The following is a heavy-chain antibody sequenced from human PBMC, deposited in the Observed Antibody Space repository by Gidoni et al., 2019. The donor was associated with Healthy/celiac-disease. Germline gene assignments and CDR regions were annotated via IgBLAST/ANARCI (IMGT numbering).Heavy chain of an antibody. CDR1: GYTFTGYY. V-gene: IGHV1-2*02. CDR3: ARGGIVVVVAASFDY. J-gene: IGHJ4*02. Sequence: QVQLVQAGAEVKKPGASVKVSCKAAGYTFTGYYMHWVRQAPGQGLEWMGWINPNSGGTNYAQKFQGRVTMTRDTSISTAYMELSRLRSDDTAVYYCARGGIVVVVAASFDYWGQGTLVTVSS. D-gene: IGHD2-15*01. CDR2: INPNSGGT.